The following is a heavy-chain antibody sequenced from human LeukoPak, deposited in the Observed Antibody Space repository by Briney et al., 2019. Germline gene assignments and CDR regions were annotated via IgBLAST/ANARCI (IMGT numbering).Heavy chain of an antibody. D-gene: IGHD6-13*01. CDR1: GFTFSSYA. CDR2: VWYDGSKK. Sequence: GRSLRLSCAASGFTFSSYALHWVRQAPGKGLEWVAVVWYDGSKKYYADSVKGRFTISRDNSKNTLYLQMNSLRAEDTAVYYCARDPRYSSTWYYFDYWGQGTLVTVS. V-gene: IGHV3-33*01. CDR3: ARDPRYSSTWYYFDY. J-gene: IGHJ4*02.